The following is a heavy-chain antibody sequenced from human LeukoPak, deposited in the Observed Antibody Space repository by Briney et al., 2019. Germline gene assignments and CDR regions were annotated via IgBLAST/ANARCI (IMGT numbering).Heavy chain of an antibody. D-gene: IGHD3-22*01. CDR1: GFTFRSHD. J-gene: IGHJ5*02. V-gene: IGHV3-23*01. CDR2: ISASGGST. CDR3: AIPPQYYYDSSGLTRFDP. Sequence: PGRSLRLSCAASGFTFRSHDMSWVRQAPGKGLEWVSSISASGGSTYFADSVKGRFTLSRDNSESTLYLQMSSLRAEDTAVYYCAIPPQYYYDSSGLTRFDPWGQGTLVTVSS.